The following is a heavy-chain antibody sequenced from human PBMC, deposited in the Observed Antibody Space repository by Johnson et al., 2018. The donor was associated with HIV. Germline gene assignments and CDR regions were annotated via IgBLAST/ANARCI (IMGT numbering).Heavy chain of an antibody. V-gene: IGHV3-43D*03. CDR1: GFTFDDYA. CDR2: ISWDGGST. CDR3: AKDIGDGYNRWGVFDI. D-gene: IGHD5-24*01. J-gene: IGHJ3*02. Sequence: VQLVESGGVVVQPGGSLRLSCAASGFTFDDYAMHWVRQAPGKGLEWVSLISWDGGSTYYADSVKGRFTISRDNSKNSLYLQMNSLRAEYTALYYCAKDIGDGYNRWGVFDILGQGTRVTVSS.